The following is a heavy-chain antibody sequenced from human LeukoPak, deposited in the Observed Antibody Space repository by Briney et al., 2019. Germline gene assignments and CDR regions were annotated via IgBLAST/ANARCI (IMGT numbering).Heavy chain of an antibody. CDR1: GFTFSSYG. V-gene: IGHV3-30*18. J-gene: IGHJ2*01. CDR3: AKEKEGGYFDL. CDR2: ISYDGSNK. Sequence: GRSLRLSCAASGFTFSSYGMHWVRQAPGKGLEWVAVISYDGSNKYYADSVKGRFTISRDNSKNTLYLQMNSLRAEDTAVYYCAKEKEGGYFDLWGRGTLVTVSP. D-gene: IGHD1-26*01.